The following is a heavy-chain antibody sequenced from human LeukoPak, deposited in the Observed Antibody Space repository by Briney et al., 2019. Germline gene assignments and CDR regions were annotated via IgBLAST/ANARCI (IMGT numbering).Heavy chain of an antibody. CDR3: ARSFDYVYAFDI. CDR2: ISYDGSNK. J-gene: IGHJ3*02. V-gene: IGHV3-30-3*01. Sequence: PGRSLRLSCAASGFTFSSYAMHWVRPAPGKGLEWVAVISYDGSNKYYADSVKGRFTISRDNSKNTLYLQMNRLRAEDTAVYYCARSFDYVYAFDIWGQGTMVTVSS. D-gene: IGHD4-17*01. CDR1: GFTFSSYA.